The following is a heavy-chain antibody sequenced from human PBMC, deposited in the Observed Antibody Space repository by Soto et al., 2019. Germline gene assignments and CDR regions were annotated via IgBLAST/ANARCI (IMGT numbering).Heavy chain of an antibody. J-gene: IGHJ6*02. CDR3: AKDLSQQWLVRTYYYGMDV. V-gene: IGHV3-23*01. Sequence: PGGSLRLSCAASGCTFSSYAMSWVRQAPGQGLEWVSAISGSGGSTYYADSVKGRFTISRDNSKNTLYLQMNSLRAEDTAVYYCAKDLSQQWLVRTYYYGMDVWGQGTTVTVSS. CDR2: ISGSGGST. D-gene: IGHD6-19*01. CDR1: GCTFSSYA.